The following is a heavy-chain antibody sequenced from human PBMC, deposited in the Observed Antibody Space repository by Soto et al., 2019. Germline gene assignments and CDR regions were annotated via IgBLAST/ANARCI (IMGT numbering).Heavy chain of an antibody. V-gene: IGHV2-5*02. CDR3: AHSHEGAPYPKDFDY. D-gene: IGHD3-16*01. J-gene: IGHJ4*02. Sequence: QITLKESGPTLVKPTQTLTLTCTFSGFSLSTGGEGVGWIRQPPGEALEWLALIYWDDEKRYSPSLKSRLTITKDSSKSQVVLSMTNMGPVDTATYYCAHSHEGAPYPKDFDYWGQGALVTVSS. CDR1: GFSLSTGGEG. CDR2: IYWDDEK.